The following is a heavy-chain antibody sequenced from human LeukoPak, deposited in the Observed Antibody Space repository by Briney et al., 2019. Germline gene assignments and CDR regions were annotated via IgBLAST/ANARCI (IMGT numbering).Heavy chain of an antibody. J-gene: IGHJ4*02. Sequence: SETLSLTCTVSGGSISNYYWSWIRQPPGKGLEWIGYIYYCGSTNYNPSLKSRVTMSVDTSKNQFSLKLSSVTAADTAVYYCARYDFNKFFDYWGQGTLVTVSS. D-gene: IGHD3-3*01. CDR2: IYYCGST. CDR1: GGSISNYY. CDR3: ARYDFNKFFDY. V-gene: IGHV4-59*01.